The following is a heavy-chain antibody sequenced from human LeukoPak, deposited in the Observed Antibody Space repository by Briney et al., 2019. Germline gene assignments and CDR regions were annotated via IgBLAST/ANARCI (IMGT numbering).Heavy chain of an antibody. CDR2: FSGSGGST. Sequence: QSGGSLRLSCAASGFTFTSYAMSWVRQAPGKGLECISGFSGSGGSTYYADSVKGRFTISRDNSKNTLYLQMNSLRAEDTAVYYCARAGRCSGGSCYSRGGWDYYYYMDVWGKGTTVTVSS. V-gene: IGHV3-23*01. J-gene: IGHJ6*03. D-gene: IGHD2-15*01. CDR1: GFTFTSYA. CDR3: ARAGRCSGGSCYSRGGWDYYYYMDV.